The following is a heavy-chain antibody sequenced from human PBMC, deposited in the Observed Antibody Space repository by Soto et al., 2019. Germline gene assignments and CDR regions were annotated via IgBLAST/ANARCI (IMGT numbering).Heavy chain of an antibody. Sequence: PSETLSLTCTVSGGSISSYYWSWIRQPPGKGLEWIGYIYYSGSTNYNPSLKSRVTISVDTSKNQFSLKLSSVTAADTAVYYCARTIAVAGIGMNRGWDYYYYGMDVWGQGTTVTVPS. CDR1: GGSISSYY. J-gene: IGHJ6*02. V-gene: IGHV4-59*01. CDR2: IYYSGST. D-gene: IGHD6-19*01. CDR3: ARTIAVAGIGMNRGWDYYYYGMDV.